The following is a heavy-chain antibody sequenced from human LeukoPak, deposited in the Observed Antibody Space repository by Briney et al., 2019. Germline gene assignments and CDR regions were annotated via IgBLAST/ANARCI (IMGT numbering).Heavy chain of an antibody. J-gene: IGHJ4*02. Sequence: GGSLRLSCAASGFTFSSYWMSWVRQAPGKGLEWVSCIGRSGTTIHYADSVKGRFTISWDNAKKSLYLQMNSLRAEDTAVYYCARSGKIYFDWLLDYWGQGTLVTVSS. CDR3: ARSGKIYFDWLLDY. D-gene: IGHD3-9*01. CDR1: GFTFSSYW. V-gene: IGHV3-48*04. CDR2: IGRSGTTI.